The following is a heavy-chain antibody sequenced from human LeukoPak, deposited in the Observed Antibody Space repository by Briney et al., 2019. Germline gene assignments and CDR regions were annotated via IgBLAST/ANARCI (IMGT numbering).Heavy chain of an antibody. D-gene: IGHD3-10*01. CDR3: ARDKKSGESSEIDY. Sequence: GGSLRLSYAASGFTFSSYAMSWVRQAPGKGLVWVSRISRDGSTTNYADSVKGRFTVSRDNAKNTLNLQMNSLRAEDTAVYYCARDKKSGESSEIDYWGQGTLVTVSS. CDR1: GFTFSSYA. CDR2: ISRDGSTT. V-gene: IGHV3-74*01. J-gene: IGHJ4*02.